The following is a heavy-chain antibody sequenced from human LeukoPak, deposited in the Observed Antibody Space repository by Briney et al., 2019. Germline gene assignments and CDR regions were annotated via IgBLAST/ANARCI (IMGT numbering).Heavy chain of an antibody. CDR1: GFTFSSYS. V-gene: IGHV3-48*01. Sequence: PGGSLRLSCAASGFTFSSYSMNWVRQAPGKGLEWVSYISSSSSTIYYADSVKGRFTISRDNAKNSLYLQINSLRAEDTAVYYCAREVIVVVPAAIPLQPWGQGTLVTVSS. CDR2: ISSSSSTI. CDR3: AREVIVVVPAAIPLQP. J-gene: IGHJ5*02. D-gene: IGHD2-2*01.